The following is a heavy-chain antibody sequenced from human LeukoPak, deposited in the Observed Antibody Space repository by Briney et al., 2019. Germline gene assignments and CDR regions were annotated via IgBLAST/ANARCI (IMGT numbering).Heavy chain of an antibody. Sequence: GASVKVSCKASGYTFTSYGISWVRQAPGQGLEWMGWISAYNGNTNYAQKLQGRVTMTTDTSTSTAYMELRSLRSDDTAVYYCARDGSPVDTAMVDFDYWGQGTLVTVSS. D-gene: IGHD5-18*01. J-gene: IGHJ4*02. CDR2: ISAYNGNT. CDR3: ARDGSPVDTAMVDFDY. CDR1: GYTFTSYG. V-gene: IGHV1-18*01.